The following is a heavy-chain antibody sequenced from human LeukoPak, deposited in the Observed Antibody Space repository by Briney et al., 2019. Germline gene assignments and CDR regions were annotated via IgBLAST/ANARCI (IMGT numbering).Heavy chain of an antibody. V-gene: IGHV3-33*08. Sequence: GGSLRLSCAASGFTFSSYAMHWVRQAPGKGLEWVAVIWYDGSNKYYADSVKGRFTISRDNSKNTLYLQMNSLRAEDTAVYYCARGRSGDYGFDYWGQGTLVTVSS. CDR3: ARGRSGDYGFDY. J-gene: IGHJ4*02. CDR2: IWYDGSNK. D-gene: IGHD4-17*01. CDR1: GFTFSSYA.